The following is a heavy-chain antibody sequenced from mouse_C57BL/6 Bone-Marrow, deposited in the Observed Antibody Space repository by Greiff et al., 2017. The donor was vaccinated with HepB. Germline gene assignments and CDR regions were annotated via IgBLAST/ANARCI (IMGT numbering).Heavy chain of an antibody. CDR2: IYPRSGNT. D-gene: IGHD1-1*01. CDR1: GYTFTSYG. Sequence: VQLQQSGAELARPGASVKLSCKASGYTFTSYGISWVKQRTGQGLEWIGEIYPRSGNTYYNEKFKGKATLTADKSSSTAYMELRSLTSEDSAVYFCARGEGHYYGIYWYFDVWGTGTTVTVSS. CDR3: ARGEGHYYGIYWYFDV. V-gene: IGHV1-81*01. J-gene: IGHJ1*03.